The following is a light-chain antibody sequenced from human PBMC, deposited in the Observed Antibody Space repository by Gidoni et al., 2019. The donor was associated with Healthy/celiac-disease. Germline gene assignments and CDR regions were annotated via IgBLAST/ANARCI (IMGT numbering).Light chain of an antibody. V-gene: IGKV1-39*01. Sequence: DIQMTQSPSSLSASVGDRVTITCRASQSISSYLNWYQQKPGKAPKLLIYAASSLQSGVPSRFSGSGSGTDFTLTISSLQPEDFATYYCQQSCSTPWTFRQXTKVEIK. CDR3: QQSCSTPWT. CDR1: QSISSY. CDR2: AAS. J-gene: IGKJ1*01.